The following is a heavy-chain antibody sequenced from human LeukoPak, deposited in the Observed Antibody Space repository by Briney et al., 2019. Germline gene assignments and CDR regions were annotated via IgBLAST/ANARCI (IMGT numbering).Heavy chain of an antibody. J-gene: IGHJ4*02. CDR2: IYHSGST. V-gene: IGHV4-4*02. CDR1: GGSISSSNW. Sequence: PSETLSLTCAVSGGSISSSNWRSWVRQPPGKGLEWIGEIYHSGSTNYNPSLKSRVTISVDKSKNQFSLKLSSVTAADTAVYYCARIRDTKKYYFDYWGQGTLVTVSS. D-gene: IGHD5-18*01. CDR3: ARIRDTKKYYFDY.